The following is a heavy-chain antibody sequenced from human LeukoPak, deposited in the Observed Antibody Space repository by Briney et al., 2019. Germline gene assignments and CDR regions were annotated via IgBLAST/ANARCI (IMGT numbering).Heavy chain of an antibody. V-gene: IGHV3-33*01. J-gene: IGHJ5*02. CDR3: ARVGSSGRRWDWFDP. D-gene: IGHD1-26*01. CDR2: IWYDGSNK. CDR1: GFTFSSYG. Sequence: GRSLRLSCAASGFTFSSYGMHWVRQAPGKGLEWVAVIWYDGSNKYYADSVKGRFTISRDNSKNTLYLQMNSLRAEDTAVYYCARVGSSGRRWDWFDPWGQGTLVTVSS.